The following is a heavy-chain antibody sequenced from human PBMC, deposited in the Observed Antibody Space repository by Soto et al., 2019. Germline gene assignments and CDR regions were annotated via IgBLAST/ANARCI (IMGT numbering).Heavy chain of an antibody. CDR2: ISSSSSYI. D-gene: IGHD3-22*01. CDR3: ERDQRDSSGYYVGPRNYGMDV. J-gene: IGHJ6*02. CDR1: GFTFSSYS. Sequence: GGSLRLSCAASGFTFSSYSMNWVRQAPGKGLEWVSSISSSSSYIYYADSVKGRFTISRDNAKNSLYLQMNSLRAEDTAVYYCERDQRDSSGYYVGPRNYGMDVWGQGATGTVP. V-gene: IGHV3-21*01.